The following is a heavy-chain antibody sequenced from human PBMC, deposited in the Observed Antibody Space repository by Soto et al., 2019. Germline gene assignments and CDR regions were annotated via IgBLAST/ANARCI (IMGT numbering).Heavy chain of an antibody. Sequence: PGGSLRLSCAASGFTFSSYGMHWVRQAPGKGLEWVAVIWYDGSNKYYADSVKGRFTISRDNSKNTLYLQMNSLRAEDTAVYYCARDSYYDSSGPFDYWGQGTMVTVYS. V-gene: IGHV3-33*01. D-gene: IGHD3-22*01. J-gene: IGHJ4*02. CDR2: IWYDGSNK. CDR3: ARDSYYDSSGPFDY. CDR1: GFTFSSYG.